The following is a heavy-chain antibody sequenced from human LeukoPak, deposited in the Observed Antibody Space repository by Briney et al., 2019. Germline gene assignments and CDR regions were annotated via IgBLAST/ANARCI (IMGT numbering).Heavy chain of an antibody. D-gene: IGHD2-2*01. Sequence: GASVKVSCKASGYTFTSYAISWVRQAPGQGLEWMGGIIPIFGTANYAQKFQGRVTITADESTSTAYMELSSLRSEDTAVYYCARDYCSSTSCLFDYWGQGTLVSVSS. CDR1: GYTFTSYA. J-gene: IGHJ4*02. CDR2: IIPIFGTA. V-gene: IGHV1-69*13. CDR3: ARDYCSSTSCLFDY.